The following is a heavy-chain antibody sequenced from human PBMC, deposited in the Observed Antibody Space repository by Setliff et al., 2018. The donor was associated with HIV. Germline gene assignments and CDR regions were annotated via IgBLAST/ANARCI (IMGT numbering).Heavy chain of an antibody. V-gene: IGHV3-74*01. CDR3: SLGYCSGGSCYSDPEVAFDI. J-gene: IGHJ3*02. CDR2: ISADGSDT. CDR1: GFTFSSYW. Sequence: GGSLRLSCAASGFTFSSYWIHWVRQAPGKGLVWVSLISADGSDTSYADSVKGRFTISRDNAMNTAYLQMNSLRGEDTALYYCSLGYCSGGSCYSDPEVAFDIWGQGTMVTVSS. D-gene: IGHD2-15*01.